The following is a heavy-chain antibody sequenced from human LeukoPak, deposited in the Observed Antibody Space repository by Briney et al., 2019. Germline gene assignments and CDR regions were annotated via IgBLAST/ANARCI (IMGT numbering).Heavy chain of an antibody. D-gene: IGHD3-10*01. Sequence: EGSLRLSCAASGFTFSSYSMNWVRQAPGKGLEWVSSISSSSSYIYYADSVKGRFTISRDNAKNSLYLQMNSLRAEDTAVYYCATETSMVRGVINYWGQGTLVTVSS. V-gene: IGHV3-21*01. J-gene: IGHJ4*02. CDR1: GFTFSSYS. CDR2: ISSSSSYI. CDR3: ATETSMVRGVINY.